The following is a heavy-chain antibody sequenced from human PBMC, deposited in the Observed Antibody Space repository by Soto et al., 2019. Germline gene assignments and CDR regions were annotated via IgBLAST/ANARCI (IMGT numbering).Heavy chain of an antibody. V-gene: IGHV4-59*01. CDR2: IYYSGST. J-gene: IGHJ4*02. CDR1: GGSISSYY. Sequence: SETLSLTCTVSGGSISSYYWSWIRQPPGKGLEWIGYIYYSGSTNYNPSLKSRVTISVDTPKNQFSLKLSSVTAADTAVYYCARGIGSGWSRTVFDYWGQGTLVTVSS. CDR3: ARGIGSGWSRTVFDY. D-gene: IGHD6-19*01.